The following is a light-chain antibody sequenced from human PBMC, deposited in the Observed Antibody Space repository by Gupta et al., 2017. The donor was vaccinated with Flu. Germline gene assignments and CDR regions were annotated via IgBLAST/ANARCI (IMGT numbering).Light chain of an antibody. CDR2: DAS. J-gene: IGKJ2*01. CDR3: QQTHTVPRT. V-gene: IGKV1-39*01. Sequence: DIQMTQSPPSLSASVGDRVTITCRASQSIGTHLSWYQQKPGKAPELLIYDASTLLSGVPLRFSGSGSGTDFTLAISSLEPEDFATYHCQQTHTVPRTFGQGTKLDIK. CDR1: QSIGTH.